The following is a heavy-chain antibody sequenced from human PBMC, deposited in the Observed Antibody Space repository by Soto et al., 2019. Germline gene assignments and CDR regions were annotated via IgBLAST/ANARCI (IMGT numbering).Heavy chain of an antibody. CDR1: GYNFVKYG. J-gene: IGHJ6*02. V-gene: IGHV1-18*01. CDR3: AIVGPMGRGVYDYVWGSYRYKDYYYGMDV. CDR2: ISPYNGNT. D-gene: IGHD3-16*02. Sequence: ASVKVSCKASGYNFVKYGITWVRQAPGQGLEWLGWISPYNGNTKYAQKIQGRVIMTTDTSTATAYLELLSLTSDDTAVYYCAIVGPMGRGVYDYVWGSYRYKDYYYGMDVWGQGTTVTVSS.